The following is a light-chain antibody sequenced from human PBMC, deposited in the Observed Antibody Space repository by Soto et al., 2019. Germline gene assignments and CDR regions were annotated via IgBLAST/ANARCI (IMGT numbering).Light chain of an antibody. CDR3: QQRSNWPST. CDR1: QSVSSD. V-gene: IGKV3-11*01. Sequence: EIVLTHSPATLSLSPGERAALSCRASQSVSSDLAWYQQKPGQAPRLLFYDASKRATGIPARFSGSESGTDFTLTISSLEPEDFAVYFCQQRSNWPSTFGGGTKVEI. J-gene: IGKJ4*01. CDR2: DAS.